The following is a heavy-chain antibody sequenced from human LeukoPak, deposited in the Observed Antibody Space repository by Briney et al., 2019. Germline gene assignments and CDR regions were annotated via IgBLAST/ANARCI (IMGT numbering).Heavy chain of an antibody. D-gene: IGHD3-22*01. CDR1: GGTFSSYA. CDR3: ARARSDSSGYYYDY. J-gene: IGHJ4*02. V-gene: IGHV1-69*04. Sequence: SVKVSCKASGGTFSSYAISWVRQAPGQGLEWMGRIIPILGIANYAQKFQGRVTITADKSTSTAYMELSSLRSEDTAVYYCARARSDSSGYYYDYWGQGTLVTVSS. CDR2: IIPILGIA.